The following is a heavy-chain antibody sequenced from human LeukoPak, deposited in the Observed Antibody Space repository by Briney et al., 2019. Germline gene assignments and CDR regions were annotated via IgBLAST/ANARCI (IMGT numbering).Heavy chain of an antibody. J-gene: IGHJ4*02. CDR1: GFTFSSYA. CDR3: ARDRESTTIFDY. D-gene: IGHD5/OR15-5a*01. Sequence: PGGSLRLSCAASGFTFSSYAMHWVRQAPGKGLEWVAVISYDGSNKYYADSVKGRFTISRDNSKNTLYPQMNSLRAEDTAVYYCARDRESTTIFDYWGQGTLVTVSS. CDR2: ISYDGSNK. V-gene: IGHV3-30*04.